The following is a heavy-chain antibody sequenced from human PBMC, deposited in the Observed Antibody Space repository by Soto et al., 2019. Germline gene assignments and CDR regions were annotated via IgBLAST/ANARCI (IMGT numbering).Heavy chain of an antibody. CDR2: ISGSGGST. CDR1: GFTFSSYA. J-gene: IGHJ3*02. V-gene: IGHV3-23*01. Sequence: GGSLRLSCAASGFTFSSYAMSWVRQAPGKGLEWVSAISGSGGSTYYADSVKGRFTISRDNSKNTLYLQMNSLRAEDTAVEYCAKAPAFEYSSSSGALDIWGQGTMVTVSS. D-gene: IGHD6-6*01. CDR3: AKAPAFEYSSSSGALDI.